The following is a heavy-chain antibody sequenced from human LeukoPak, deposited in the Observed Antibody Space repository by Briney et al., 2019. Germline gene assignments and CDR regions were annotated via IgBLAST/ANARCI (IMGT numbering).Heavy chain of an antibody. D-gene: IGHD2-2*02. V-gene: IGHV4-4*07. Sequence: SETLSLTCTVSGGSISSYYWSWIRQPAGKGLEWIGRIYTSGSTNYTPSLKSRVTMSVDTSKNQFSLKLSSVTAADTAVYYCARVGPHIVVVPAAIPLYYYYYMDVWGKGTTVTVSS. CDR3: ARVGPHIVVVPAAIPLYYYYYMDV. CDR1: GGSISSYY. CDR2: IYTSGST. J-gene: IGHJ6*03.